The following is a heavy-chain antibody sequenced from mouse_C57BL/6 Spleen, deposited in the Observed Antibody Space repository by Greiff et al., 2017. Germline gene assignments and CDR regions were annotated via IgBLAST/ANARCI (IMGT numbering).Heavy chain of an antibody. CDR2: IYPSDSET. J-gene: IGHJ2*01. D-gene: IGHD2-10*02. CDR1: GYTFTSYW. V-gene: IGHV1-61*01. Sequence: QVQLQQPGAELVRPGSSVKLSCKASGYTFTSYWMDWVKQRPGQGLEWIGNIYPSDSETHYNQKFKDKATLTVDKSSSTAYMQLSSLTSEDSAVYYCARGRYGNYGGYWGQVTTLTVSS. CDR3: ARGRYGNYGGY.